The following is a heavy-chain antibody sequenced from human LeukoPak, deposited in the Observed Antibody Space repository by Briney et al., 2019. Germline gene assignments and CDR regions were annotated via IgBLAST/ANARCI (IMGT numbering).Heavy chain of an antibody. CDR1: GGSFSGYY. V-gene: IGHV4-34*01. CDR3: ARYSSTVDY. CDR2: INHSGST. J-gene: IGHJ4*02. D-gene: IGHD6-13*01. Sequence: SETLSLTCAVYGGSFSGYYWSWIRQPPGKGLEWIGEINHSGSTNYNPPLKSRVTISVDTSKNQFSLKLSSVTAADTAVYYCARYSSTVDYWGQGTLVTVSS.